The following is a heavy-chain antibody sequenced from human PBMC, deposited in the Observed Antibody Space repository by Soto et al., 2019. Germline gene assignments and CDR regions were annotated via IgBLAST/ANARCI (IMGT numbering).Heavy chain of an antibody. D-gene: IGHD1-1*01. CDR1: GFTFSSYG. CDR2: IWYDGSNE. CDR3: VGDLGNDSDY. V-gene: IGHV3-33*01. J-gene: IGHJ4*02. Sequence: QVQLVESGGGVVQPGRSLRLSCAASGFTFSSYGMHWVRQAPGKGLEWLAIIWYDGSNEDYADSVQGRFTIFSDNSKNTLYLQMNSLRADDTAVYYCVGDLGNDSDYWGQGTLVTVSS.